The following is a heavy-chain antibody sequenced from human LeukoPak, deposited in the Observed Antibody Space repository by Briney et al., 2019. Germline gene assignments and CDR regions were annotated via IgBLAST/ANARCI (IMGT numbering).Heavy chain of an antibody. CDR1: GFTFSSHG. CDR2: IKQDGSEK. CDR3: AKETMDDYGDYIN. D-gene: IGHD4-17*01. Sequence: GGTLRLSCAASGFTFSSHGMNWVRQAPGKGLEWVANIKQDGSEKYYVDSVKGRFTISRDNAKNSLYLQMNSLRAEDTAVYYCAKETMDDYGDYINWGQGTLVTVSS. V-gene: IGHV3-7*04. J-gene: IGHJ4*02.